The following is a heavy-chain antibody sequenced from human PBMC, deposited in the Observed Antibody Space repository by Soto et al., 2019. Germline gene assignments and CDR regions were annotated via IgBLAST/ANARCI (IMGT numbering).Heavy chain of an antibody. CDR3: AIDRRYYGAGSYSFNYYYGIDV. D-gene: IGHD3-10*01. V-gene: IGHV3-23*01. CDR1: GFTFSSYA. CDR2: ISGSGGST. Sequence: PGGSLRLSCAASGFTFSSYAMSWVRQAPGKGLEWVSAISGSGGSTYYADSVKGRFTISRDNSKNTLYLQMNSLRAEDTAVYYCAIDRRYYGAGSYSFNYYYGIDVWGQGTTVTVSS. J-gene: IGHJ6*02.